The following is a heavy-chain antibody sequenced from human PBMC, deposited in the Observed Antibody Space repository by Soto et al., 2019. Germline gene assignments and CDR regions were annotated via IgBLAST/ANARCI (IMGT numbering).Heavy chain of an antibody. CDR3: ARDALYCGGTSCYPDY. D-gene: IGHD2-15*01. J-gene: IGHJ4*02. V-gene: IGHV1-46*03. CDR2: INPSGGST. Sequence: ASVKVSCKASGYTFTSYFMHWVRQAPGQGLEWMGIINPSGGSTNYAQKFQGRVTMTRDTSTSTVYMELSSLRSEDTAVYYCARDALYCGGTSCYPDYWGQGTLVTVSS. CDR1: GYTFTSYF.